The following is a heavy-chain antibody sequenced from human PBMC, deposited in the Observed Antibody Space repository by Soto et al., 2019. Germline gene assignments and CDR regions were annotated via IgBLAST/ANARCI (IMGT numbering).Heavy chain of an antibody. D-gene: IGHD2-15*01. CDR2: ISYDGSNK. Sequence: QVQLVESGGGVVQPGRSLRLSSAASGFTFSSYGMHWVRQAPGKGLEWVAVISYDGSNKYYADSVKGRFTISRDNSKNTLYLQMNSMRAEDTAVYYCAKVHCSGGSCYSGGNYYYYYGMDVWGQGTTVTVSS. V-gene: IGHV3-30*18. CDR3: AKVHCSGGSCYSGGNYYYYYGMDV. CDR1: GFTFSSYG. J-gene: IGHJ6*02.